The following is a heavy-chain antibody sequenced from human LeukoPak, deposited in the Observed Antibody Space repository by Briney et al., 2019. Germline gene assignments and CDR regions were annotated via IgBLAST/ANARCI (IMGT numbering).Heavy chain of an antibody. CDR3: ARDLVTPGPLDY. CDR2: IIPIFGTA. CDR1: GGTFSSYA. J-gene: IGHJ4*02. V-gene: IGHV1-69*05. D-gene: IGHD3-16*02. Sequence: SVKVSCKASGGTFSSYAISWVRQAPGQGLEWMGGIIPIFGTANYAQKLQGRVTMTTDTSTSTAYMELRSLRSDDTAVYYCARDLVTPGPLDYWGQGTLVTVSS.